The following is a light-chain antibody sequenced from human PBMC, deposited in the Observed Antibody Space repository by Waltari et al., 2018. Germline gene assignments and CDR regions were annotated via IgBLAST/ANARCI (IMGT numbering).Light chain of an antibody. J-gene: IGKJ2*01. CDR1: QNLLYSSNNKNH. CDR2: WAS. V-gene: IGKV4-1*01. CDR3: QQYYSTPPMYT. Sequence: DIVMTQSPDSLAVSLGERATVNCKSSQNLLYSSNNKNHLAWYQQKPGQAPKLLIYWASTRESGVPDRFSGSGSGTDFTLTISSLQAEDVAVYYCQQYYSTPPMYTFGQGTKLEIK.